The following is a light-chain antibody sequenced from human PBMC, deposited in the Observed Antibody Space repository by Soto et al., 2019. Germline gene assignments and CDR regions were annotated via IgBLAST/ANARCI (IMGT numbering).Light chain of an antibody. CDR2: AAP. Sequence: DIQMTQTPSSLSASVGDRVTITCRASQSISSYLNWYQQKPGKAPKLLIYAAPSLQSGVPSRFSGSGSGTDFTLTISSLQPEDFATYYCQQSYSTPGYTFGQGTKLEIK. CDR1: QSISSY. J-gene: IGKJ2*01. CDR3: QQSYSTPGYT. V-gene: IGKV1-39*01.